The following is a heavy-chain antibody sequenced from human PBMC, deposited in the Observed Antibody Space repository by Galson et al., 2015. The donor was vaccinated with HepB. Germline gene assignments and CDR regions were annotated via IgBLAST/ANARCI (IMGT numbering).Heavy chain of an antibody. D-gene: IGHD3-10*01. CDR1: GFTFSSYA. CDR3: ARDKAYGSGSYYSYFDY. Sequence: SLRLSCAASGFTFSSYAMHWVRQAPGKGLEWVAVISYDGSNKYYADSVKGRFTISRDNSKNTLYLQMNSLRAEDTAVYYCARDKAYGSGSYYSYFDYWGQGTLVTVSS. J-gene: IGHJ4*02. CDR2: ISYDGSNK. V-gene: IGHV3-30*04.